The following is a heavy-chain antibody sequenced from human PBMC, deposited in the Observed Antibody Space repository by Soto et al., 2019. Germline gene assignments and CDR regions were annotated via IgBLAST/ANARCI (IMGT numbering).Heavy chain of an antibody. CDR2: IKQDGSEK. Sequence: GGSLRLSCAASGFTFSSYWMSWVRQATGKGLEWVANIKQDGSEKYYVDSVKGRFTISRDNAKNSLYLQMNSLRAEDTAVYYCASAKGGSYYFDYWGQATLVTVSS. D-gene: IGHD1-26*01. CDR1: GFTFSSYW. V-gene: IGHV3-7*01. CDR3: ASAKGGSYYFDY. J-gene: IGHJ4*02.